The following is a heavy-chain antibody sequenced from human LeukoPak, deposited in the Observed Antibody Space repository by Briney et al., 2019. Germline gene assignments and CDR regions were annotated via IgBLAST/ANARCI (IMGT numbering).Heavy chain of an antibody. V-gene: IGHV1-2*02. Sequence: ASVKVSCKASGYTFTGYYMHWVRQAPGQGLEWMGWINPNSGGTNYAQKFQGRVSMTRDTSISTAYMELKRVTFDDTAVYYCARGPGKFGEFDFDCWGQGTLVTVSS. CDR1: GYTFTGYY. CDR3: ARGPGKFGEFDFDC. CDR2: INPNSGGT. J-gene: IGHJ4*02. D-gene: IGHD3-10*01.